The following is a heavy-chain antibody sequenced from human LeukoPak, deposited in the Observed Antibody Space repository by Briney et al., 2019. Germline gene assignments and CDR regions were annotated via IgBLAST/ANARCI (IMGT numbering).Heavy chain of an antibody. CDR2: ISSTGTIT. Sequence: NAGGSLRLSCEASGFTFSDYYMSWVRQAPGKGLEWLSYISSTGTITFYADSVKGRFTISRDNSKNTLYLQMNSLRAEDTAVYYCAKGPKLGYCSSTSCQWSDYWGQGTLVTVSS. V-gene: IGHV3-11*04. D-gene: IGHD2-2*01. CDR1: GFTFSDYY. J-gene: IGHJ4*02. CDR3: AKGPKLGYCSSTSCQWSDY.